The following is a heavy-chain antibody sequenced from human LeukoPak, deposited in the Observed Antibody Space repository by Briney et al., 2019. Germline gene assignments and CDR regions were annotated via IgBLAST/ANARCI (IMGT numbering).Heavy chain of an antibody. CDR1: GFTFSSYW. D-gene: IGHD5-18*01. CDR3: ARDTGGGYSCYDC. Sequence: GGSLRLSCAASGFTFSSYWMTWIRQAPGKGLEWVANIKKDGSEKYYVDSVKGRFTISRDNAKNSLYLQMNSLRAEYTAVYYCARDTGGGYSCYDCWGQGTLVTVSS. J-gene: IGHJ4*02. V-gene: IGHV3-7*01. CDR2: IKKDGSEK.